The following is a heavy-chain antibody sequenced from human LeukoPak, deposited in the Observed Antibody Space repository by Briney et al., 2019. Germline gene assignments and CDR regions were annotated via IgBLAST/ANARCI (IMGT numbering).Heavy chain of an antibody. V-gene: IGHV4-59*12. D-gene: IGHD4-17*01. CDR1: GGSISSYY. CDR3: ARDPPDYGDYHYYYGMDV. CDR2: IYYSGST. Sequence: SETLSLTCTVSGGSISSYYWSWIRQPPGKGLEWIGYIYYSGSTNYNPSLKSRVTISVDTSKNQFSLKLSSVTAADTAVYYCARDPPDYGDYHYYYGMDVWGQGTTVTVSS. J-gene: IGHJ6*02.